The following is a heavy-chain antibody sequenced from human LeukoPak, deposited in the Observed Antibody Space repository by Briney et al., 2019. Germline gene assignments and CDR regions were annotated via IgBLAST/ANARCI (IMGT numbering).Heavy chain of an antibody. J-gene: IGHJ6*03. V-gene: IGHV3-66*01. D-gene: IGHD3-10*01. CDR1: EFIVSVNY. Sequence: GGSLRLSCAASEFIVSVNYMSWVRQAPGKGLEWVSVIYSGGSTYYADSVKGRFTISRDNSRNTVYLQMNSLRVEDTAVYYCARGTGYHYYMDVWGNGTSVTISS. CDR3: ARGTGYHYYMDV. CDR2: IYSGGST.